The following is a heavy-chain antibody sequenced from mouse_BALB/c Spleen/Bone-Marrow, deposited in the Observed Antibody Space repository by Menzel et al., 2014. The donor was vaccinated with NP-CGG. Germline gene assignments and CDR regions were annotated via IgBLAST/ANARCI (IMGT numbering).Heavy chain of an antibody. J-gene: IGHJ3*01. CDR1: GFTFSDYY. CDR2: ISNGGGSST. V-gene: IGHV5-12*02. Sequence: DVKLVESGGGLVQPGGSLKLSCATSGFTFSDYYMYWVRQTPEKRLEWVAYISNGGGSSTYYPDTVKGRFTISRDNAKNTLYLQMSRLKSEDTAMYYCASPGTYWGQGTLVTVSA. D-gene: IGHD4-1*01. CDR3: ASPGTY.